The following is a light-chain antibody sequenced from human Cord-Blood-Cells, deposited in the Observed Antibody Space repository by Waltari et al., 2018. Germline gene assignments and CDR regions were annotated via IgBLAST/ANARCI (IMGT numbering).Light chain of an antibody. CDR1: RSDVGSYNL. J-gene: IGLJ3*02. CDR3: CSYAGSSTWV. Sequence: QSALTQPASVSGSPGQSTTLSCTRTRSDVGSYNLHSWYTQHPGKAPKLMIYEGSKRPSGVSNRFSGSKSGNTASLTISGLQAEDEADYYCCSYAGSSTWVFGGGTKLTVL. V-gene: IGLV2-23*01. CDR2: EGS.